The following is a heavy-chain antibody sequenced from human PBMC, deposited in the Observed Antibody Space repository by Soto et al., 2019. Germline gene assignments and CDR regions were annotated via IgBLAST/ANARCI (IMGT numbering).Heavy chain of an antibody. CDR2: IRYDGSDE. CDR3: ARDGVGATTFFCFLDY. Sequence: QVQLVESGGGVVQPGGSLRLSCAASASIFKGHGMHWVRQVPGKGLEWVAIIRYDGSDEHYGDSVEGRFTIARDNSKNMFYWQMNSMSAEDTAVYYCARDGVGATTFFCFLDYRGQGTLVTVSS. D-gene: IGHD1-26*01. V-gene: IGHV3-33*08. CDR1: ASIFKGHG. J-gene: IGHJ4*02.